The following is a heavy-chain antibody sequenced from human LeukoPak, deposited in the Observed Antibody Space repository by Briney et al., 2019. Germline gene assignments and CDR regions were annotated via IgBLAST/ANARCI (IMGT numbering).Heavy chain of an antibody. J-gene: IGHJ3*02. Sequence: GASVKVSCKASGYTFTGYYMHWVRQATGQGLEWMGWMNPNSGNTGYAQKFQGRVTITRNTSISTAYMELSSLRSEDTAVYYCARGVVSDAFDIWGQGTMVTVSS. CDR2: MNPNSGNT. CDR3: ARGVVSDAFDI. D-gene: IGHD6-6*01. CDR1: GYTFTGYY. V-gene: IGHV1-8*03.